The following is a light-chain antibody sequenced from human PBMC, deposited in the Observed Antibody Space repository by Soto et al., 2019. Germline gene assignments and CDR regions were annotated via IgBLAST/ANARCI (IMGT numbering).Light chain of an antibody. CDR3: RQRSTPLT. Sequence: EIVLTQSPATLSLSPGERATLSCRASQSVSSYLAWYQQKPGQAPRLLIYDASNRATGIPARFSGSGSGTDFTLTISSLEPEDFAVYYCRQRSTPLTFGGGTKVEIK. CDR2: DAS. V-gene: IGKV3-11*01. CDR1: QSVSSY. J-gene: IGKJ4*01.